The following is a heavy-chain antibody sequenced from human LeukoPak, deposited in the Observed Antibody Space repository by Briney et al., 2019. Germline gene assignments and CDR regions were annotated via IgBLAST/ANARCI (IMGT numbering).Heavy chain of an antibody. CDR3: ARYGYYYDSSGYYQQYFDY. Sequence: SQTLSLTCTVSGGSISSGSYYWSWIRPPAGKGLEWIGRIYTSGSTNYNSSLKSRVTISVDTSKNQFSLKLSSVTAADTAVYYCARYGYYYDSSGYYQQYFDYWGQGTLVTVSS. V-gene: IGHV4-61*02. J-gene: IGHJ4*02. D-gene: IGHD3-22*01. CDR2: IYTSGST. CDR1: GGSISSGSYY.